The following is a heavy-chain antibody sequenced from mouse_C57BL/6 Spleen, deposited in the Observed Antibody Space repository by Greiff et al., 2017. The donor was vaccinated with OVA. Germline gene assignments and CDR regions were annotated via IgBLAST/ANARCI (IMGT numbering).Heavy chain of an antibody. V-gene: IGHV1-61*01. CDR2: IYPSDSET. D-gene: IGHD1-1*01. CDR1: GYTFTSYW. J-gene: IGHJ4*01. CDR3: ARGGSSRDYYAMDY. Sequence: QVQLQQPGAELVRPGSSVKLSCKASGYTFTSYWMDWVKQRPGQGLEWIGNIYPSDSETHYNQKFKDKATLTVDKSSTTAYMQLSSLISEDTAGDDGARGGSSRDYYAMDYWGQGTSVTVSA.